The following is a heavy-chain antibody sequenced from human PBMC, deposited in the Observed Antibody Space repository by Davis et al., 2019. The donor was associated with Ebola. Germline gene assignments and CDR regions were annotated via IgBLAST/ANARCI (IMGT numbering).Heavy chain of an antibody. D-gene: IGHD1-26*01. J-gene: IGHJ4*02. CDR1: GFTFSSYS. CDR2: ISSSYSTI. CDR3: ARDTIVGATIWADY. V-gene: IGHV3-48*02. Sequence: GESLKISCAASGFTFSSYSMNWVRQAPGKGLEWVSYISSSYSTIYYADSVKGRFTISRDNAKNSLYLQMNSLRDEDTAVYYCARDTIVGATIWADYWGQGTLVTVSS.